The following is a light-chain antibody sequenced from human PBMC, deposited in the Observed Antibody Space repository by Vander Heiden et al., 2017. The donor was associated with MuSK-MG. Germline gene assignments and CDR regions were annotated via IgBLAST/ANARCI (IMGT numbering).Light chain of an antibody. J-gene: IGKJ2*02. CDR1: QSISIY. V-gene: IGKV1-39*01. Sequence: DIQMTQSPSSLSASVCDRVPITCRASQSISIYLNWYQQKKGKAPKIQTEAASSLQGGAPSRGSGSGSGTDFTLTISSLQPEDFATYYRQQSDSTRCTFGQGTKLEIK. CDR2: AAS. CDR3: QQSDSTRCT.